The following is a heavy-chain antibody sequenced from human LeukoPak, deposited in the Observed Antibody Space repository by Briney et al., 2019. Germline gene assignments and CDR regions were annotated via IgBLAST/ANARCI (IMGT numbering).Heavy chain of an antibody. CDR3: ARRYCSSTGCNPYFFDY. J-gene: IGHJ4*02. Sequence: GESLKISCQGSGYTFTNYYIGWVRQTPGKGLEWMGIISPGDSDARYSPSFQGQVTTSADKSISTAYLRWSSLKASDTAMYYCARRYCSSTGCNPYFFDYWGQGTLVTVSS. CDR1: GYTFTNYY. D-gene: IGHD2-2*01. V-gene: IGHV5-51*01. CDR2: ISPGDSDA.